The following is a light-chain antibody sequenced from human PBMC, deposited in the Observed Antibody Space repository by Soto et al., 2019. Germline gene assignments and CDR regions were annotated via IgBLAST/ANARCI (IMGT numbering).Light chain of an antibody. CDR1: QSVSSSY. Sequence: EIVLTQSPGTLSLSPGERATLSCRASQSVSSSYLAWYQQKPGQAPRLLIYGASSMATGIPDRFSGSGSGTDFTLTISRLEPEDFAVYYCQQCGSSPPYTFGQ. CDR3: QQCGSSPPYT. V-gene: IGKV3-20*01. J-gene: IGKJ2*01. CDR2: GAS.